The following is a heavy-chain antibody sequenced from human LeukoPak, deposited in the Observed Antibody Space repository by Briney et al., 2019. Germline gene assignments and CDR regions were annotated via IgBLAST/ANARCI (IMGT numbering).Heavy chain of an antibody. J-gene: IGHJ4*02. CDR1: GFTFGDYA. Sequence: GGSLRLSCTASGFTFGDYAMSWVRQAPGKGLEWVGFIRSKAYGGTTEYAASVKGRFTISRDDSKSIAYLQMNSLKTEDTAVYYCIWGWYYFDYWGQGTLVTVSS. D-gene: IGHD7-27*01. V-gene: IGHV3-49*04. CDR2: IRSKAYGGTT. CDR3: IWGWYYFDY.